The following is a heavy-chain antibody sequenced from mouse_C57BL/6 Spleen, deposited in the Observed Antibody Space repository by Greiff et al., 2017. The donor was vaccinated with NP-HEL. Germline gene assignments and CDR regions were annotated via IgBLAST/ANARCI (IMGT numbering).Heavy chain of an antibody. CDR1: GFTFSSYG. Sequence: EVQGVESGGDLVKPGGSLKLSCAASGFTFSSYGMSWVRQTPDKRLEWVATISSGGSYTYYPDSVKGRFTISRDNAKNTLYLQMSSLKSEDTAMYYCARQGDYGSSLDYWGQGTTLTVSS. J-gene: IGHJ2*01. CDR3: ARQGDYGSSLDY. CDR2: ISSGGSYT. V-gene: IGHV5-6*01. D-gene: IGHD1-1*01.